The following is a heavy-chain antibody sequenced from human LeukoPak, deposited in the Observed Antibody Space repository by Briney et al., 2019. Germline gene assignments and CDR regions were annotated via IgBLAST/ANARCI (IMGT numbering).Heavy chain of an antibody. CDR1: GYTFTGYY. V-gene: IGHV1-2*02. D-gene: IGHD3-22*01. CDR2: INPSSGGT. J-gene: IGHJ4*02. Sequence: GASVKVSCKASGYTFTGYYMHWVRQAPGQGLEWMGWINPSSGGTNYAQKFQGRVTMTRDTSISTAYMELSRLRSDDTAVYYCARHLTAPGYYDSSGYSGDYWGQGTLVTVSS. CDR3: ARHLTAPGYYDSSGYSGDY.